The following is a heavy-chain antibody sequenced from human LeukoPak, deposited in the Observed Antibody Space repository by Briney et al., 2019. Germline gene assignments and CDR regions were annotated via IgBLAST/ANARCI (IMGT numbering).Heavy chain of an antibody. V-gene: IGHV4-4*02. CDR3: ARRVVRGVITYFDY. CDR1: GGSITTTNF. CDR2: ISLRGRT. J-gene: IGHJ4*02. Sequence: SGTLSLTCGVSGGSITTTNFWSWVRQPPGGGLEWIGEISLRGRTQYNPSLKSRVTISVDRSKNQFSLKLSSVTAADTAVYYCARRVVRGVITYFDYWGQGTLVTVSS. D-gene: IGHD3-10*01.